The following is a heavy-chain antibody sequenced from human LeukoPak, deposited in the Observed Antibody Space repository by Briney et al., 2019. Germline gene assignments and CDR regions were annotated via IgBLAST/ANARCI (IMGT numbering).Heavy chain of an antibody. V-gene: IGHV4-34*09. Sequence: SETLSLTCAVYGGSFSGYYWSWIRQPPGKGLQWIGEIHHSGSTYYNPSLKSRGAISVDTSKNQFSLKLTSATDADTAVYYCARTGGGSCSAGGCFLLYGMDVWGQGTTVIVSS. J-gene: IGHJ6*02. D-gene: IGHD2-15*01. CDR3: ARTGGGSCSAGGCFLLYGMDV. CDR1: GGSFSGYY. CDR2: IHHSGST.